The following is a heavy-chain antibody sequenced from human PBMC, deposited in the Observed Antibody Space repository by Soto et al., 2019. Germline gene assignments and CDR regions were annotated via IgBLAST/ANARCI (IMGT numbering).Heavy chain of an antibody. Sequence: PGGSLRLSCAGSGFFFQNYAMHWVRLAPGKGLEWVAYIFYDGSNDNYADSVKGRFTVSRDNSEGMMYLQMNNLRVEDTGVYFCTRTMTVTLARIFGMDVWGLGTTVTVSS. J-gene: IGHJ6*02. V-gene: IGHV3-33*01. CDR3: TRTMTVTLARIFGMDV. CDR2: IFYDGSND. D-gene: IGHD3-3*01. CDR1: GFFFQNYA.